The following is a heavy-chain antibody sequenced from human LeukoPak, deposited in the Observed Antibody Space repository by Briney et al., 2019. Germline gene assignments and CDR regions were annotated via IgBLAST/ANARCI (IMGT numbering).Heavy chain of an antibody. CDR2: IYTSGST. CDR1: GGSISSYY. CDR3: ARDPYYDFWSAFQNDY. Sequence: SETLSPTCTVSGGSISSYYWSWIRQPAGKGLEWIGRIYTSGSTNYNPSLKSRVTMSVDTSKNQFSLKLSSVTAADTAVYYCARDPYYDFWSAFQNDYWGQGTLVTVSS. J-gene: IGHJ4*02. D-gene: IGHD3-3*01. V-gene: IGHV4-4*07.